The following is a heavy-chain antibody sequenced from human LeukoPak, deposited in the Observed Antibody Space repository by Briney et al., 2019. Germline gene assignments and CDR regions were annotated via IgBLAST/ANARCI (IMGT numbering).Heavy chain of an antibody. V-gene: IGHV3-66*01. CDR1: GLTVTSNY. Sequence: GGSLRLSCAASGLTVTSNYMTWVRQAPGKGLELVAIIYSGGYTDYADSVKGRFTISRDNSKNTLYLQMNSLRAEDTAVYYCARRLEYSGSKGVFDYSGQGTLVTVSS. CDR2: IYSGGYT. CDR3: ARRLEYSGSKGVFDY. J-gene: IGHJ4*02. D-gene: IGHD1-26*01.